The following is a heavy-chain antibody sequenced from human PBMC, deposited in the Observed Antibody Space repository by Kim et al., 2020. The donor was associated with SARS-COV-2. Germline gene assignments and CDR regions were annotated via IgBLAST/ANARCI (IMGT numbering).Heavy chain of an antibody. V-gene: IGHV3-53*01. Sequence: GGSLRLSCAASGFIVSSNHMTWVRQAPGKGLEWVSIIYADGRTFYADSVEGRFTISRDSSKNTLYLQMNSLRADDTAVYYCSKDGTYRLENWGQGTVITV. D-gene: IGHD1-26*01. CDR3: SKDGTYRLEN. CDR1: GFIVSSNH. J-gene: IGHJ4*02. CDR2: IYADGRT.